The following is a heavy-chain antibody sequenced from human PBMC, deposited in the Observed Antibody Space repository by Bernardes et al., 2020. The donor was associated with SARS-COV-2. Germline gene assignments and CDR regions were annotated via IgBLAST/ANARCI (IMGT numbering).Heavy chain of an antibody. V-gene: IGHV3-21*06. Sequence: GGSLRLSCAASGFTFSTSGLNWVRQAPGKGLEWVSSISSSASYKYYADSVKGRFTISRDNGKTSLYLEMNSLRAEDTALYYCARGPYCPGRICTFYGMDV. D-gene: IGHD2-8*02. J-gene: IGHJ6*01. CDR3: ARGPYCPGRICTFYGMDV. CDR2: ISSSASYK. CDR1: GFTFSTSG.